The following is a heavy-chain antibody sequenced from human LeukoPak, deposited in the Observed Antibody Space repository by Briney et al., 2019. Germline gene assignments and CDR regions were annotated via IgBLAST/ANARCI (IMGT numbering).Heavy chain of an antibody. V-gene: IGHV1-2*02. J-gene: IGHJ4*02. CDR3: ARGPILTGYYPFDY. CDR2: INPNSGGT. Sequence: ASVKVSCKASGHTFTGYYMHWVRQAPGQGLEWMGWINPNSGGTNYAQKFQGRVTMTRDTSISTAYMELSSLRSEDTAVYYCARGPILTGYYPFDYWGQGTLVTVSS. D-gene: IGHD3-9*01. CDR1: GHTFTGYY.